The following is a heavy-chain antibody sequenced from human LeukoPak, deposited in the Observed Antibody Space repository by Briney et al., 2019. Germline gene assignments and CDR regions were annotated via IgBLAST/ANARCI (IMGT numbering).Heavy chain of an antibody. CDR1: GFTFDDYA. V-gene: IGHV3-9*01. CDR2: FSWNSDTI. Sequence: GGSLRLSCAVSGFTFDDYAMHWVRLVPGKGLEWVSGFSWNSDTIGYGDSVKGRFTIFRDNAKNSLYLQMNSLRHEDTALYYCATNGGGDSGYGNFDYWGQGTLVTVSS. D-gene: IGHD5-12*01. CDR3: ATNGGGDSGYGNFDY. J-gene: IGHJ4*02.